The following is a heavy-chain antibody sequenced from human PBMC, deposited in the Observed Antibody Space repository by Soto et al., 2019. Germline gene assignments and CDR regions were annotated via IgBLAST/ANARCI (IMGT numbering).Heavy chain of an antibody. V-gene: IGHV1-69*01. CDR2: IIPIFGTA. CDR1: GGTFSSYA. CDR3: ARGDSGYDRASYYYYGMDV. D-gene: IGHD5-12*01. J-gene: IGHJ6*02. Sequence: QVQLVQSGAEVKKPGSSVKVSCKASGGTFSSYAISWVRQAPGQGLEWMGGIIPIFGTANYAQKFQGRVTITADESTSTAYMELSSLRSEDTAVHYCARGDSGYDRASYYYYGMDVWGQGSTVTVSS.